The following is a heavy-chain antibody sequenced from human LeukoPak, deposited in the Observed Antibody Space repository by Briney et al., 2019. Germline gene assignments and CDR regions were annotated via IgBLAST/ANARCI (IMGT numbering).Heavy chain of an antibody. J-gene: IGHJ5*02. CDR2: IIPIFGTA. CDR3: ARAWYYDILTGRRGVAYNWFDP. V-gene: IGHV1-69*01. CDR1: GGTFSSYA. Sequence: SVKVSCKASGGTFSSYAISWVRQAPGQGLEWMGGIIPIFGTANYAQKFQGRVTITADESTSTAYMELSSLRSEDTAVYYCARAWYYDILTGRRGVAYNWFDPWGQGTLVTVSS. D-gene: IGHD3-9*01.